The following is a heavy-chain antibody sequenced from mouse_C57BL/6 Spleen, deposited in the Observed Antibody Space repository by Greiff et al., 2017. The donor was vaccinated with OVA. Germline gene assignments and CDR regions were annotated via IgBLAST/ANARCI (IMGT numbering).Heavy chain of an antibody. Sequence: DVKLVESGGGLVKPGGSLKLSCAASGFTFSDYGMHWVRQAPEKGLEWVAYISSGSSTIYYADTVKGRFTISRDNAKNTLFLQMTSLRSEDTAMYYCAKAMVTTSFDYWGQGTTLTVSS. J-gene: IGHJ2*01. CDR3: AKAMVTTSFDY. V-gene: IGHV5-17*01. CDR1: GFTFSDYG. D-gene: IGHD2-2*01. CDR2: ISSGSSTI.